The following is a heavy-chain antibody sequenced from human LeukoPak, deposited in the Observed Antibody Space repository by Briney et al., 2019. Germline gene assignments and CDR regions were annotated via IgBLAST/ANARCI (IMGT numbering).Heavy chain of an antibody. CDR3: ARASWMGGNESPDY. CDR2: INPNSGGT. CDR1: GGTFSSYA. V-gene: IGHV1-2*02. D-gene: IGHD1-26*01. Sequence: ASVKVSCKASGGTFSSYAISWVRQAPGQGLEWMGWINPNSGGTNYAQKFQGRVTMTRDTSISTAYMELSRLRSDDTAVYYCARASWMGGNESPDYWGQGTLVTVSS. J-gene: IGHJ4*02.